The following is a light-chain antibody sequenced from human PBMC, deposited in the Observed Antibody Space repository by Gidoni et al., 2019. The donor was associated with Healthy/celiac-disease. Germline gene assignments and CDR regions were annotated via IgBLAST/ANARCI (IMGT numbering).Light chain of an antibody. Sequence: SYVLTQPPSVSVAPGKTARITCGGNNIGSKSVHWYQQKPGQAPVLVVYDDSDRPSGIPARFSGSNSGNTATLTISRVEAGDEADYYCQVWDSSSDLWVFGGGTKLTVL. CDR3: QVWDSSSDLWV. CDR1: NIGSKS. J-gene: IGLJ3*02. V-gene: IGLV3-21*03. CDR2: DDS.